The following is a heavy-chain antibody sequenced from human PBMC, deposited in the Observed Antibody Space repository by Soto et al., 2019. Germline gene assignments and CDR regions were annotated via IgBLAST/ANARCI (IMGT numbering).Heavy chain of an antibody. D-gene: IGHD3-10*01. J-gene: IGHJ6*02. Sequence: ASVKVSCKASGYTFTSYDINWVRQATGQGLEWMGWMNPNSGNTGYAQKFQGRVTMTRDTSTSTVYMELSSLRSEDTAVYYCARFSPPVTMVRGVIPYYYGMDVWAKGPRSPSP. CDR2: MNPNSGNT. V-gene: IGHV1-8*01. CDR3: ARFSPPVTMVRGVIPYYYGMDV. CDR1: GYTFTSYD.